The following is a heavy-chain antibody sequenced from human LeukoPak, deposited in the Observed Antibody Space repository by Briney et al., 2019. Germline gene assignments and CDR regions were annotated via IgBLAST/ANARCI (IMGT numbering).Heavy chain of an antibody. Sequence: GGSLRLSCAASGFTFDNYAMHWVRQAPGKGLEGVSGISWNSDKIGYADSVKGRFTISRDNAKNSLYLQMNSLRVEDTAFYYCAKSYYDFWTGSDYWGQGTLVTVSS. CDR1: GFTFDNYA. CDR2: ISWNSDKI. D-gene: IGHD3-3*01. CDR3: AKSYYDFWTGSDY. V-gene: IGHV3-9*01. J-gene: IGHJ4*02.